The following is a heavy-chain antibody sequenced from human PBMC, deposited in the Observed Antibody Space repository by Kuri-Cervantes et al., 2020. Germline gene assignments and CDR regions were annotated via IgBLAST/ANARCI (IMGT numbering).Heavy chain of an antibody. CDR3: ARDRRAGDCDHSDY. J-gene: IGHJ4*02. D-gene: IGHD2-21*01. CDR1: GFTFSSAA. CDR2: IYYDGSNE. Sequence: GESLKISCAAPGFTFSSAAMHWVRQAPGKGLEWVAVIYYDGSNEYYSDSVRGRFTISRDDSRNTLYLHMNSLKPEDTAVYYCARDRRAGDCDHSDYWGQGTLVTVSS. V-gene: IGHV3-30-3*01.